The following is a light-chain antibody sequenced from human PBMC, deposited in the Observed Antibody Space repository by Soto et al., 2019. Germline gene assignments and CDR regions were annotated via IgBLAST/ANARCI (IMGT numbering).Light chain of an antibody. CDR1: QSVGSN. CDR2: GAS. CDR3: QQYSYWPPT. V-gene: IGKV3-15*01. J-gene: IGKJ1*01. Sequence: EIVMTQSPATLSVSPGERATLSCTTSQSVGSNLAWYQQKPGQGPRLLMYGASTRATGFPARFSASGSGTEFTLTISSLQSEDFAVYYCQQYSYWPPTFGQGTKVEIK.